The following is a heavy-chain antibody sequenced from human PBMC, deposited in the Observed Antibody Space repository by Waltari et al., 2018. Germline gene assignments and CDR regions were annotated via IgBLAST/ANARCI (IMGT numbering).Heavy chain of an antibody. Sequence: EVRLVESGGGLVQPGGSLRLSCSTSGFTFSNYWMSWVRQAQGKGLEWVANINQDGSGRYHVDSVKGRFTISRDNAMNSLHLQMNSLRAEDTAVYYCARGDSDFREGASWGQGTLVTVSS. CDR2: INQDGSGR. J-gene: IGHJ5*02. CDR3: ARGDSDFREGAS. CDR1: GFTFSNYW. V-gene: IGHV3-7*01. D-gene: IGHD3-10*01.